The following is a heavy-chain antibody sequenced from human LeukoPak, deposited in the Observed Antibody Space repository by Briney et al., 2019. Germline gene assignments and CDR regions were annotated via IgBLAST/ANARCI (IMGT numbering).Heavy chain of an antibody. J-gene: IGHJ4*02. CDR2: IISIFGTA. V-gene: IGHV1-69*05. CDR3: ARSGVLVGATRLDY. CDR1: GGTFSSYA. Sequence: SVKVSCKASGGTFSSYAISWVRQAPGQGLEWMGRIISIFGTANYAQKFQGRVTITTDESTSTAYMELSSLRSEDTAVYYCARSGVLVGATRLDYWGQGTLVTVSS. D-gene: IGHD1-26*01.